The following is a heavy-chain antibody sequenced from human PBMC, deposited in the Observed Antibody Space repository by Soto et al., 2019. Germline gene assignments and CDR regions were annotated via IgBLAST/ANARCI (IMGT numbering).Heavy chain of an antibody. CDR3: AGGDSSWYWY. Sequence: QVQLQQWGAGLLKPSETLSLTCAVYGGSFSGYYWSWIRQPPGKGLEWIGEINHSGSTNYNPSLKSRVTISVDTSKNQFSLKLSSVTAADTAVYYCAGGDSSWYWYWGQGTLVTVSS. D-gene: IGHD6-13*01. CDR2: INHSGST. J-gene: IGHJ4*02. V-gene: IGHV4-34*01. CDR1: GGSFSGYY.